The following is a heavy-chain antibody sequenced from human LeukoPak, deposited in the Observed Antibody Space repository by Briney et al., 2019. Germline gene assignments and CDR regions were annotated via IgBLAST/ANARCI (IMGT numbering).Heavy chain of an antibody. J-gene: IGHJ4*02. CDR3: ARGLSTVTTLTTSSYGY. V-gene: IGHV4-34*01. CDR1: GGSFSGYY. Sequence: PSETLSLTCAVYGGSFSGYYWSWIRQPPGKGLEWIGEINHSGSTNYNPSLKSRVTISVDTSKNQFSLKLSSVTAADTAVYYCARGLSTVTTLTTSSYGYWGQGTLVTVSS. CDR2: INHSGST. D-gene: IGHD4-17*01.